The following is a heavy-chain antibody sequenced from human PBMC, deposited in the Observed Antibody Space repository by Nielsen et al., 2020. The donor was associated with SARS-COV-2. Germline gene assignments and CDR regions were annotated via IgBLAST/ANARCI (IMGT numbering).Heavy chain of an antibody. CDR2: IKSDGSST. Sequence: WIRQPPGKGLVWVSRIKSDGSSTTYADSVKGRFTISRDNAKNTLYLQMNSLRAEDTAVYYCARASPAVPFDYWGQGTLVTVSS. V-gene: IGHV3-74*01. CDR3: ARASPAVPFDY. J-gene: IGHJ4*02.